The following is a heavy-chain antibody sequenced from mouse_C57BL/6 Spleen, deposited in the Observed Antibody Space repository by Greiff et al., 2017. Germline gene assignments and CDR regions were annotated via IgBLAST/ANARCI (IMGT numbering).Heavy chain of an antibody. Sequence: VQLQQSGAELVRPGASVKLSCTASGFEIKDAYMHWVKQRPEQGLEWIGWIYPENGDTEYASKFQGKATLTADTSSRTAYLQLSSLTSEDTAVYYCTFPISTGEGAWLAYWGQGTLVTVSA. D-gene: IGHD1-2*01. CDR1: GFEIKDAY. J-gene: IGHJ3*01. CDR3: TFPISTGEGAWLAY. CDR2: IYPENGDT. V-gene: IGHV14-4*01.